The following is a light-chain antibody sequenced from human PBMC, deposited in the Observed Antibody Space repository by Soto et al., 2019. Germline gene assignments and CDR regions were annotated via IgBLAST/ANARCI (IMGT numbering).Light chain of an antibody. Sequence: EIVLPQSPGTLSLSPGERATPPSSRSQSVSSNYLAWYQQKRGEAPRLLIDGASNRASGIPARFSGNRSRTEFALTISRLEPEDFAVDYCQLYGISPQFGQGTRLEIK. CDR2: GAS. CDR3: QLYGISPQ. CDR1: QSVSSNY. V-gene: IGKV3-20*01. J-gene: IGKJ5*01.